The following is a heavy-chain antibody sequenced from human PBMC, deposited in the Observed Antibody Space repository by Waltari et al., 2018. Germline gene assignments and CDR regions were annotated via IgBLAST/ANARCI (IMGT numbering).Heavy chain of an antibody. Sequence: QVQLVQSGAEVTKPGSSVKVSCKASGGTFSSYAISWVRQAPGQGLEWMGRIIPIFGAANCAQKFQGRVTITADKSTSTAYMELSSLRSEDTAVYYCASLGYCSGGSCYSRLLFDYWGQGTLVTVSS. D-gene: IGHD2-15*01. J-gene: IGHJ4*02. CDR3: ASLGYCSGGSCYSRLLFDY. CDR2: IIPIFGAA. V-gene: IGHV1-69*08. CDR1: GGTFSSYA.